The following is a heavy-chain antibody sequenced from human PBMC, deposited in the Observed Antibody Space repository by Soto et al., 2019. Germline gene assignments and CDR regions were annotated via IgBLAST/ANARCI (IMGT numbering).Heavy chain of an antibody. CDR2: IYYSGST. J-gene: IGHJ4*02. CDR3: ARRTVNIRTFYSGLKTHCFDS. Sequence: QLQLQESGPGLVKPSETLSLTCAVSGGSISSSSYYWGWIRQPPGKGLEWIGRIYYSGSTYYTPSLQSRVAISVATSKNQFSLKLNSVTAADTAVYYCARRTVNIRTFYSGLKTHCFDSWGQGTLVTVSS. D-gene: IGHD6-19*01. CDR1: GGSISSSSYY. V-gene: IGHV4-39*01.